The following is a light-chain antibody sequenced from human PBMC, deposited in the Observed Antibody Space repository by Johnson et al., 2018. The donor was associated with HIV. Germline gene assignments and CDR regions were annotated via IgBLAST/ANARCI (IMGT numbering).Light chain of an antibody. J-gene: IGLJ1*01. CDR2: DNN. Sequence: QSVLTQPPSVSAAPGQKVTISCSGSSSNIGNNYVSWYQQLPGTAPKLVIFDNNKRPSGIPDRFSGSKSGTSATLGITGLQTGDEADYYCGKWDSSLRGVFVGTGTKVTVL. V-gene: IGLV1-51*01. CDR3: GKWDSSLRGVF. CDR1: SSNIGNNY.